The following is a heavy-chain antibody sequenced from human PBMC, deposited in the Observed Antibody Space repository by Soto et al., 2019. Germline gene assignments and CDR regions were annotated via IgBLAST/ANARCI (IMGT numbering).Heavy chain of an antibody. D-gene: IGHD6-19*01. CDR2: ISGSGDST. CDR3: AKGVPGIAVAGTGYFQH. V-gene: IGHV3-23*01. Sequence: GGSLRLSFAASGFTFCSYAMSWGRPAPGEGLEWVSGISGSGDSTYYADSVKGRFTISRDNSKKTVYLQMNSLRAEDTAVYYCAKGVPGIAVAGTGYFQHWGQGTLGTVSS. CDR1: GFTFCSYA. J-gene: IGHJ1*01.